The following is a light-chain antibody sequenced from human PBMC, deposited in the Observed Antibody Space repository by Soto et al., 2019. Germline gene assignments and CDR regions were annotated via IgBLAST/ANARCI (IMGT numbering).Light chain of an antibody. CDR2: GSS. Sequence: EIVLTQSPGTLSLSPGERATLSCRASQSVTSNYLAWYQQKPGQAPSLLIYGSSTRAAGVPDRFSGSGSGTDFTLTITRLEPEDFAMYYCQQYGHSPQMHAFGQGTKL. J-gene: IGKJ2*01. CDR1: QSVTSNY. CDR3: QQYGHSPQMHA. V-gene: IGKV3-20*01.